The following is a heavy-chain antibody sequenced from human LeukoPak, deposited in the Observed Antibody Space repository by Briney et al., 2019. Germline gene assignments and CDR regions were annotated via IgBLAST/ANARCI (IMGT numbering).Heavy chain of an antibody. J-gene: IGHJ3*02. V-gene: IGHV3-74*01. Sequence: PGGSLRLSCAASGFSFSTYWMHWVRQAPGKGLVWVARINSDGSNTIYTDSVKGRFTISRDNPKNTLYLQMNSLTAEDTAVYYCAKGGSREWLRFGTRDAFDIWGQGTMVTVSS. CDR1: GFSFSTYW. D-gene: IGHD5-12*01. CDR3: AKGGSREWLRFGTRDAFDI. CDR2: INSDGSNT.